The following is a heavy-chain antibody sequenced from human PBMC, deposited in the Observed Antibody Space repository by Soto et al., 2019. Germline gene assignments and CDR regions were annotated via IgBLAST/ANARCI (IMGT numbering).Heavy chain of an antibody. CDR1: GFTFSILA. Sequence: GGSLRLSCAASGFTFSILAMGWVRQAPGKGLEWVSVIDYTGGTTYYTDSVKGRFTISRDNSKNTLYLQMNSLRAEDTAVYYCAKPPNQWLPDDAFDIWGQGTMVTVSS. J-gene: IGHJ3*02. CDR3: AKPPNQWLPDDAFDI. D-gene: IGHD6-19*01. CDR2: IDYTGGTT. V-gene: IGHV3-23*01.